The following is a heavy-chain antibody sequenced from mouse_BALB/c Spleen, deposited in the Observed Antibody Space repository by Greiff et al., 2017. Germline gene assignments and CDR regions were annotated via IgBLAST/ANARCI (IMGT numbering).Heavy chain of an antibody. Sequence: VQLKESGPGLVKPSQSLSLTCTVTGYSITSDYAWNWIRQFPGNKLEWMGYISYSGSTSYNPSLKSRISITRDTSKNQFFLQLNSVTTEDTATYYCARWGGYDPYAMDYWGQGTSVTVSS. CDR3: ARWGGYDPYAMDY. D-gene: IGHD2-2*01. CDR2: ISYSGST. CDR1: GYSITSDYA. J-gene: IGHJ4*01. V-gene: IGHV3-2*02.